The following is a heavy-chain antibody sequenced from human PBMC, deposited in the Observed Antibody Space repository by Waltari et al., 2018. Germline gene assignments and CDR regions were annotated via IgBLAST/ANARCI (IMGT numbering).Heavy chain of an antibody. Sequence: QVQLVASGGGVVQPGRSLRLSCAASGFTFSSYAMPWVRQAPGKGLEWVAVISYDGSNKYYADSVKGRFTISRDNSKNTLYLQMNSLRAEDTAVYYCARDLGVKGYFDYWGQGTLVTVSS. CDR2: ISYDGSNK. J-gene: IGHJ4*02. V-gene: IGHV3-30*01. D-gene: IGHD3-10*01. CDR3: ARDLGVKGYFDY. CDR1: GFTFSSYA.